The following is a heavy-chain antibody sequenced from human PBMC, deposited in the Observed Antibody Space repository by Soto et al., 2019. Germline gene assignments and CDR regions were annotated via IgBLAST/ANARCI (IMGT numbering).Heavy chain of an antibody. D-gene: IGHD6-6*01. CDR1: GFTFSNYG. J-gene: IGHJ6*02. Sequence: QVQLVESGAGVVQPGRSLRLSCAASGFTFSNYGMHWVRQAPGKGLEWVAHTSYDDSNKYYADSVKGRFTISRDNSKNTLSLHMDSLRADDTAIYYCARDRTSSSSFYYGVDVWGQGTAVTVSS. V-gene: IGHV3-30*03. CDR2: TSYDDSNK. CDR3: ARDRTSSSSFYYGVDV.